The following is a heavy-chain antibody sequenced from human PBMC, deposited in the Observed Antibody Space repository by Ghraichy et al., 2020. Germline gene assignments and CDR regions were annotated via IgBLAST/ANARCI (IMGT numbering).Heavy chain of an antibody. CDR3: ARWAGSYTAGSFDY. J-gene: IGHJ4*02. CDR2: IYPGDSDT. D-gene: IGHD3-10*01. V-gene: IGHV5-51*01. CDR1: GYRFTSYW. Sequence: GESLNISCKGSGYRFTSYWIGWVRQMPGKGLEWMGIIYPGDSDTRYSPSFQGQVTISAEQSISTAYLQWSSLKASDTAMYYCARWAGSYTAGSFDYWGRGTPVTVSS.